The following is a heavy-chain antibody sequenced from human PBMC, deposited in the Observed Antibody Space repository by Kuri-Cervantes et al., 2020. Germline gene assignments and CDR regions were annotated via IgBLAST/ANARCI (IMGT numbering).Heavy chain of an antibody. CDR3: ARDIMVRGVIRDY. V-gene: IGHV4-59*12. Sequence: SETLSLTCTVSGGSISSYYWSWIRQPPGKGLEWIGYIYYSGSTNYNPSLKSRVTMSVDSSKNQFSLKLSSVTAADTAVYYCARDIMVRGVIRDYWGQGTLVTVSS. D-gene: IGHD3-10*01. J-gene: IGHJ4*02. CDR1: GGSISSYY. CDR2: IYYSGST.